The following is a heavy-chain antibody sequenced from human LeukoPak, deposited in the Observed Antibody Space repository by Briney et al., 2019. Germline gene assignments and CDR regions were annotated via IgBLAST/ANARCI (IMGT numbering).Heavy chain of an antibody. V-gene: IGHV3-7*01. J-gene: IGHJ4*02. CDR1: GFSFNSDW. D-gene: IGHD3-16*01. Sequence: GGSLRLSCAASGFSFNSDWMDWVRQAPGKGLEWVANIKHDESEKNYLDSVKGRFTISRDNAQNSLYLQMNGLRVEDTAVYYCTGRLDDWGQGTLVTVSS. CDR2: IKHDESEK. CDR3: TGRLDD.